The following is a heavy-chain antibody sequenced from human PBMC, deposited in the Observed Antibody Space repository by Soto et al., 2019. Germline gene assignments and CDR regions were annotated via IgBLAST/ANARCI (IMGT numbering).Heavy chain of an antibody. CDR1: GAYVTTYY. V-gene: IGHV4-59*02. J-gene: IGHJ5*02. D-gene: IGHD6-13*01. CDR2: ISNSGNT. CDR3: ARRGSTWYRWFDP. Sequence: SETLSLTGNVSGAYVTTYYWSWIRQSPGKGLEWIGYISNSGNTNYNPSLKSRVTISLDTSKNHFSLKMRSVTAADTAVYYCARRGSTWYRWFDPCGQGTLLTVSS.